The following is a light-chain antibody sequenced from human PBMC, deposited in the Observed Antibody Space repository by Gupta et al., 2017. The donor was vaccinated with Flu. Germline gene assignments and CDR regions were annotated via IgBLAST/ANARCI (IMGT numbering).Light chain of an antibody. CDR1: ESVSNN. CDR2: AAS. J-gene: IGKJ1*01. CDR3: HQYTHWLRAT. V-gene: IGKV3-15*01. Sequence: EIEVTQSPSTLSVSPGESVSLSCRANESVSNNLAWYQQTPGQAPRLLIYAASNRATGIPARFSGSGFETVFPLTIERRQSEDSAIYYCHQYTHWLRATFGQGTKVEIK.